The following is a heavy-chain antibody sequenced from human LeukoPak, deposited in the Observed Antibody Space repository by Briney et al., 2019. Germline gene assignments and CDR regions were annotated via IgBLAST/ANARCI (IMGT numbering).Heavy chain of an antibody. Sequence: SVKVSCKASGGTFSSNAISWVRQAPGQGLEWMGGIIPIFGTANYAQKFQGRVTITADKSTSTAYMELSSLRSEDTAVYYCARVHYDYVWGSYRYFDYWGQGTLVTVSS. D-gene: IGHD3-16*02. CDR2: IIPIFGTA. J-gene: IGHJ4*02. CDR3: ARVHYDYVWGSYRYFDY. V-gene: IGHV1-69*06. CDR1: GGTFSSNA.